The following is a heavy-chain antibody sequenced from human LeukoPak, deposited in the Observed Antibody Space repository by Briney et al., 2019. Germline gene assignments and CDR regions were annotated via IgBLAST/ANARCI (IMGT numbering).Heavy chain of an antibody. CDR2: IKKKSDGGTT. D-gene: IGHD3-9*01. Sequence: PGGSLRLSCAVSGFTFSSYWMNWVRQAPGKGLEWVGRIKKKSDGGTTDYAAPVKGRFTISRDDSKNTLYLQMNSLKTEDTAVYYCSTDRLAFDYWGQGTLVTVSS. J-gene: IGHJ4*02. CDR1: GFTFSSYW. V-gene: IGHV3-15*01. CDR3: STDRLAFDY.